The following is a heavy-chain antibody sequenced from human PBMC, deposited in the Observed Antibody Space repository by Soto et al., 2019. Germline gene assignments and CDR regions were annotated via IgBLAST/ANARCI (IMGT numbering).Heavy chain of an antibody. J-gene: IGHJ5*02. Sequence: GGSLRLSCAASGFTFSSYAMSWVRQAPGKGLEWVSAISGSGGSTYYADSVKGRFTISRDNSKNTLYLQMNSLRAEDTAVYYCAKDLYCSSTSCAWFDPWGQGTLVTVPS. D-gene: IGHD2-2*01. V-gene: IGHV3-23*01. CDR3: AKDLYCSSTSCAWFDP. CDR2: ISGSGGST. CDR1: GFTFSSYA.